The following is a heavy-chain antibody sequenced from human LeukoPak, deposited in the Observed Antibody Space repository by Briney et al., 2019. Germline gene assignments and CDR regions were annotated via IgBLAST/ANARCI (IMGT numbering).Heavy chain of an antibody. CDR3: ARARTLYSSGWFFDY. CDR2: IYYSGST. V-gene: IGHV4-59*01. D-gene: IGHD6-19*01. CDR1: GGSISSYY. J-gene: IGHJ4*02. Sequence: SETPSLTCTVSGGSISSYYWSWIRQPPGKGLEWIGYIYYSGSTNYNPSLKSRVTISVDTSKNQFSLKLSSVTAADTAVYYCARARTLYSSGWFFDYWGQGTLVTVSS.